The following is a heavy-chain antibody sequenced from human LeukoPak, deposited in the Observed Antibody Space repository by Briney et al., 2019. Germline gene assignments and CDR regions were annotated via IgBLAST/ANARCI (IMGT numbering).Heavy chain of an antibody. CDR1: GFTVSSNY. J-gene: IGHJ4*02. CDR2: IYSGGST. Sequence: PGGSLRLSCAASGFTVSSNYMSWVRQAPGKGLEGGSVIYSGGSTYYADSVKGRFTISRDNSKNTLYLQMNSLRAEDTAVYYCARGYDYVWGSYRSDYWGQGTLVTVSS. CDR3: ARGYDYVWGSYRSDY. V-gene: IGHV3-66*01. D-gene: IGHD3-16*02.